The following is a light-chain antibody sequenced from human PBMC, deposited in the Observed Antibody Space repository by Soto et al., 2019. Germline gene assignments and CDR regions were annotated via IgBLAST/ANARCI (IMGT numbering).Light chain of an antibody. Sequence: EIVLTQSPGTLSLSPGERATLSCRASQSVGKYLVWYQQKPGQAPRLLIYGASSRATGIPDRFSGSGSGTDFTLTISRLEPEDFAVYYCQQYGSSSGTFGQGTKVDIK. J-gene: IGKJ1*01. V-gene: IGKV3-20*01. CDR1: QSVGKY. CDR2: GAS. CDR3: QQYGSSSGT.